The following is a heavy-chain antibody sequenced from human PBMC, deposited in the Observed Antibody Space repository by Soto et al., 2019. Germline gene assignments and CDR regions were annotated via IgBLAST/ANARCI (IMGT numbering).Heavy chain of an antibody. Sequence: ASVKVSCKASGYTFTSYYMHWVRQAPGQGLEWMGIINPSGGSTSYAQKFQGRVTMTRDTSTSTVYMELGSLRSEDTAVYYCARDRHYYDSSGYYIYYYYGMDVWGQGTTVTVSS. CDR2: INPSGGST. J-gene: IGHJ6*02. CDR1: GYTFTSYY. D-gene: IGHD3-22*01. CDR3: ARDRHYYDSSGYYIYYYYGMDV. V-gene: IGHV1-46*01.